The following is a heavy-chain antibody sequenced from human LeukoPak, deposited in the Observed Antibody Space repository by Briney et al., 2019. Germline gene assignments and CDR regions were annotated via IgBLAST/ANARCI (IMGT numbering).Heavy chain of an antibody. CDR1: GYTFTGYY. CDR3: ASPPIYDFWSGYYLH. V-gene: IGHV1-2*06. D-gene: IGHD3-3*01. Sequence: ASVKVSCKASGYTFTGYYMHWVRQAPGQGLEWMGRINPNSGGANYAQKFQGRVTMTRDTSISTAYMELSRLRSDDTAVYYCASPPIYDFWSGYYLHWGQGTLVTVSS. CDR2: INPNSGGA. J-gene: IGHJ4*02.